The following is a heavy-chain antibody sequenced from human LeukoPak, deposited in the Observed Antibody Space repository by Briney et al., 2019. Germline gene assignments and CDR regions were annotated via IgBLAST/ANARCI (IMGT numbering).Heavy chain of an antibody. CDR3: AKGGRSSSWYWVY. CDR2: IKHDGSEE. Sequence: GGSLRLSCAASGFTFSSYWMTWVRQAPGKGLEWVATIKHDGSEESYVDSVKGRFTISRDSAKNSLYLQMNTLRAEDTAVYYCAKGGRSSSWYWVYWGQGTLVTVSS. V-gene: IGHV3-7*01. CDR1: GFTFSSYW. D-gene: IGHD6-13*01. J-gene: IGHJ4*02.